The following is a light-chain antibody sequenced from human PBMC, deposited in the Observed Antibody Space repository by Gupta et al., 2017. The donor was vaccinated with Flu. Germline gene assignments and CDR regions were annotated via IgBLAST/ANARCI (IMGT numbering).Light chain of an antibody. Sequence: ERATLSCRASQSINSNFLAWYQQKPGQAPGLLIYGASNRAVGAPDRFSGSGSGTDFTLTISRVEAEDSAVYYCHQCGTSPWTFGQGTKVEIK. CDR1: QSINSNF. CDR3: HQCGTSPWT. J-gene: IGKJ1*01. V-gene: IGKV3-20*01. CDR2: GAS.